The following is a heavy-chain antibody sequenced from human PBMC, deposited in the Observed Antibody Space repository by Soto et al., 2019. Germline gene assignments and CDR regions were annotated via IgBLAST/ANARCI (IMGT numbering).Heavy chain of an antibody. Sequence: SQTLSLTCAISGDIVSSNSAAWNWIRQSPSRGLEWLGRTYYRSKWYNDYAVSVKSRITINPDTSKNQFSLQLNSVTPEDTAVYYCARDSLAGRGYYYYGMDVWGQGTTVTVSS. CDR3: ARDSLAGRGYYYYGMDV. D-gene: IGHD1-26*01. CDR1: GDIVSSNSAA. J-gene: IGHJ6*02. V-gene: IGHV6-1*01. CDR2: TYYRSKWYN.